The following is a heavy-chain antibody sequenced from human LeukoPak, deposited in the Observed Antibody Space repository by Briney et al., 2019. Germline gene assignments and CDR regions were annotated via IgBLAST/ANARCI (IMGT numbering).Heavy chain of an antibody. V-gene: IGHV1-18*01. Sequence: ASVKVSCKASGYTFTSYGISWVRQAPGQGLEWMGWIGSYNGHTIYAQKLQVRVTMTTDTSTSTAYMELRSLRSDDTAVYYCARDYYGSGSYHTEWEQYYYYGMDVWGQGTTVTVSS. J-gene: IGHJ6*02. CDR2: IGSYNGHT. CDR3: ARDYYGSGSYHTEWEQYYYYGMDV. CDR1: GYTFTSYG. D-gene: IGHD3-10*01.